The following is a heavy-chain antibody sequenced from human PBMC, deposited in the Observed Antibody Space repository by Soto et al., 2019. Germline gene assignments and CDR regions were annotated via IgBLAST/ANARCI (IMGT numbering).Heavy chain of an antibody. CDR1: GFTFSSYG. D-gene: IGHD3-16*01. V-gene: IGHV3-33*01. J-gene: IGHJ4*02. Sequence: QVQLVESGGGMVQPGRSLRLSCAASGFTFSSYGMHWVRQAPGKGLEWVAFIWHDGGNKFYAESVKGRFTISRDNSKNTRYLQMTSLSAEDTAMYYCARDGDVNTGFGKDYWGQGTLVSVSS. CDR2: IWHDGGNK. CDR3: ARDGDVNTGFGKDY.